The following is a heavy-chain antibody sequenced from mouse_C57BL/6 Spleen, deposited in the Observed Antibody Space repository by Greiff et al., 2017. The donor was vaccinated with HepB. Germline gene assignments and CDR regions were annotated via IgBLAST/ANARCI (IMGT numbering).Heavy chain of an antibody. D-gene: IGHD1-1*01. Sequence: QVQLKESGAELMKPGASVKLSCKATGYTFTGYWIEWVKQRPGHGLEWIGEILPGSGSTNYNEKFKGKATFTADTSSNTAYMQLSSLTTEDSAIYYCARGLNYYGSSSAWFAYWGQGTLVTVSA. CDR1: GYTFTGYW. CDR3: ARGLNYYGSSSAWFAY. CDR2: ILPGSGST. J-gene: IGHJ3*01. V-gene: IGHV1-9*01.